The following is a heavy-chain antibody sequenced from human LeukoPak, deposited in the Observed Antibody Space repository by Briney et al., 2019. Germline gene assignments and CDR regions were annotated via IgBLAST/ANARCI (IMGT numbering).Heavy chain of an antibody. Sequence: GGSLRLSCAASGFTVSSNYMSWVRQAPGKGLEWVSGISGSGDSIHLADSVKGRFTNSRDNSQNTLYLQMNSLKAEDTAVYYCAKDLRYTSGWNDAFDIWGQGTVVTVSS. CDR2: ISGSGDSI. CDR3: AKDLRYTSGWNDAFDI. CDR1: GFTVSSNY. V-gene: IGHV3-23*01. D-gene: IGHD6-19*01. J-gene: IGHJ3*02.